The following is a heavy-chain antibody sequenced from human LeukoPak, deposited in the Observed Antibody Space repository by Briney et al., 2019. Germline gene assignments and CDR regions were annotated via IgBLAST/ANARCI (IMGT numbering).Heavy chain of an antibody. CDR2: ISGYNGNT. CDR3: ARSDFGGAADY. Sequence: GASVKVSCKASGYTFTTYGISWVRQAPGQGLEWMGWISGYNGNTNYARKLQGRVTMTTDTSTSTAFMELRSLRSDDTAIYYCARSDFGGAADYWGQGTLVTVS. V-gene: IGHV1-18*01. D-gene: IGHD4-23*01. J-gene: IGHJ4*02. CDR1: GYTFTTYG.